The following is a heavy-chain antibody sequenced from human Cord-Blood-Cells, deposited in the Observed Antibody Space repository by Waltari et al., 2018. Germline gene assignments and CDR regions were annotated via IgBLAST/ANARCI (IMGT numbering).Heavy chain of an antibody. Sequence: QVQLVQSGAEVKKPGASVKVSCKASGYTFTSYYMHWVRQAPGQGLEWMGIINPRGGSTSYEQKFQGRVTMTRDTSTSTVYMELSSLRSEDTAVYYCARDMGDSSGYYYFDYWGQGTLVTVSS. V-gene: IGHV1-46*01. CDR3: ARDMGDSSGYYYFDY. CDR1: GYTFTSYY. D-gene: IGHD3-22*01. J-gene: IGHJ4*02. CDR2: INPRGGST.